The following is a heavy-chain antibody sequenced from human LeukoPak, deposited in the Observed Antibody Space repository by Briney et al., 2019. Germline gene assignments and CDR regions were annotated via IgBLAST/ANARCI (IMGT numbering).Heavy chain of an antibody. D-gene: IGHD6-13*01. J-gene: IGHJ4*02. V-gene: IGHV4-39*01. CDR1: GGSISSSSYY. CDR2: IYYSGST. Sequence: SETLSLTCTVSGGSISSSSYYWGWIRQPPGKGLEWIGSIYYSGSTYYNPSLESRVTISVDTSKNQFSLKLSSVTAADTAVYYCARGLSSSSFLDYWGQGTLVTVSS. CDR3: ARGLSSSSFLDY.